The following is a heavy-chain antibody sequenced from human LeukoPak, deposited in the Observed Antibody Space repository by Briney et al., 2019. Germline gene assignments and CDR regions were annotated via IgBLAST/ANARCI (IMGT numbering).Heavy chain of an antibody. CDR2: IIPILGIA. CDR1: GGTFSSYA. J-gene: IGHJ4*02. Sequence: SVKVSCKASGGTFSSYAISWVRQAPGQGLEWMGRIIPILGIANYAQKFQGRVTITADKSTSAAYMELSSLRSEDTAVYYCARAMVTTGYYFDYWGQGTLVTVSS. CDR3: ARAMVTTGYYFDY. D-gene: IGHD4-17*01. V-gene: IGHV1-69*04.